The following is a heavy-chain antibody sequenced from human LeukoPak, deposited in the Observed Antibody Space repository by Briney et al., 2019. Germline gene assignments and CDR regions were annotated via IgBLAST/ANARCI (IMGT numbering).Heavy chain of an antibody. CDR3: ARQDYYDSSGYLFDY. CDR2: IYYGGST. Sequence: PSETLSLTCTVSAGSISSSSYYCGWLRQPPGKGLEWIGSIYYGGSTDYNPSLKSRVTISVDTSKNQFSLKLGSVTDTDTAVYYRARQDYYDSSGYLFDYWGQGTLVTVSS. D-gene: IGHD3-22*01. V-gene: IGHV4-39*01. CDR1: AGSISSSSYY. J-gene: IGHJ4*02.